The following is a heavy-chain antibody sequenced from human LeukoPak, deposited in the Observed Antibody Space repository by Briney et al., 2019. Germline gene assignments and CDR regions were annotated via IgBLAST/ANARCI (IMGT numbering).Heavy chain of an antibody. CDR1: GYSFTSYW. V-gene: IGHV5-51*06. Sequence: GESLKISCNGSGYSFTSYWIGWVRPMPGKGLEWMGIIYPGDSDTRYSPSFQGQVFISADKSINTAYVQWSSLKASDTAMYYCARTRPSYSYGYPYYFDYWGQGTLVTVSS. CDR3: ARTRPSYSYGYPYYFDY. J-gene: IGHJ4*02. D-gene: IGHD5-18*01. CDR2: IYPGDSDT.